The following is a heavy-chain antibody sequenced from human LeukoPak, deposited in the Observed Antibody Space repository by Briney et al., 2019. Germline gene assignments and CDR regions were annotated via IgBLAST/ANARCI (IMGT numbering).Heavy chain of an antibody. J-gene: IGHJ4*02. CDR1: GGSISSSNW. V-gene: IGHV4-4*02. CDR2: IYHSGST. CDR3: AREGGYSSGLGENYFDY. D-gene: IGHD6-19*01. Sequence: NSSETLSLTCAVSGGSISSSNWWSWVRQPPGKGLEWIGEIYHSGSTNYNPSLKSRVTISVDKSKNQFSLKLSSVTAADTAVYYCAREGGYSSGLGENYFDYWGQGTLVTVSS.